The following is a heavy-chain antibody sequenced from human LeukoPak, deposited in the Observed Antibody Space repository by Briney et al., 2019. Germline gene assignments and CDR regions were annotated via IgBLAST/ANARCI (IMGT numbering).Heavy chain of an antibody. V-gene: IGHV1-8*01. CDR2: VNPNSGNT. CDR1: GYTFTSYD. CDR3: ARRSDDYDSSAYYH. J-gene: IGHJ4*02. D-gene: IGHD3-22*01. Sequence: ASAKVSCKASGYTFTSYDINWVRQATGQGLEWMGWVNPNSGNTGYAQKWQGRVTMTRNTATSTVYMDLSSLTSDDTAIYYCARRSDDYDSSAYYHWGLGTLVTVSS.